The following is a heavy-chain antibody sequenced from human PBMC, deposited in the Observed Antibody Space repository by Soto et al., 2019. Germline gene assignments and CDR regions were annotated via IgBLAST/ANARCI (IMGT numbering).Heavy chain of an antibody. CDR2: IKPDGSAT. CDR1: GFTFGSYW. V-gene: IGHV3-7*01. Sequence: GGSLRLSCAVSGFTFGSYWMNWVRLVPGKGLEWVAYIKPDGSATYYVDSVKGRFTISRDNAKNSLYLQMNSLRVEDTSVYYCARAGYCGPGCYYYFDYWGQGTLVTVSS. J-gene: IGHJ4*02. D-gene: IGHD2-21*02. CDR3: ARAGYCGPGCYYYFDY.